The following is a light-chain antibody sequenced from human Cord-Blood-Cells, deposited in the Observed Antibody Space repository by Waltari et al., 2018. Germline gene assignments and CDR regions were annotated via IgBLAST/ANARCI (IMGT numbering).Light chain of an antibody. V-gene: IGKV4-1*01. CDR2: WAS. CDR1: QSVLYSSNNKNY. Sequence: DIVMTQSPDSLAVSLGERVTINCKSSQSVLYSSNNKNYLAWYQQKPGQPPKLLIYWASTRESGVPDRVSGSGCGTDFTLTISSLQAEDVAVYYCQQYYSTPWTFGQGTKVEIK. J-gene: IGKJ1*01. CDR3: QQYYSTPWT.